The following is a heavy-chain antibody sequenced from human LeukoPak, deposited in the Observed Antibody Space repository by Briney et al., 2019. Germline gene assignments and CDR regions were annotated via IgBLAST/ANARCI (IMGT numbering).Heavy chain of an antibody. Sequence: GGSLRLSCSGSGFPVSAFAMHWVRQAPGQGLEYVAALSVNGGITYYANSVKGRFTISTDNSKNTLTLQMTDLRLEDTAVYYCVRAASEGATRVVWFLDIWGRGTVVTVSS. CDR3: VRAASEGATRVVWFLDI. CDR1: GFPVSAFA. V-gene: IGHV3-64D*06. D-gene: IGHD2-15*01. CDR2: LSVNGGIT. J-gene: IGHJ2*01.